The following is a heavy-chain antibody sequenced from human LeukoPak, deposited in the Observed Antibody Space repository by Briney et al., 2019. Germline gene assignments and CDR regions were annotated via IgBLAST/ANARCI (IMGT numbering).Heavy chain of an antibody. Sequence: GGSLRLSCAVTGFTFSDHFLDWVRQAPGKGLEWVGRSRNKAKSYTTEYAASVKGRFTISRDDSKNSLYLQMNSLETEDTAVYYCVRVGSVSGSDYLDYWGQGTLVTVSS. D-gene: IGHD6-19*01. CDR2: SRNKAKSYTT. V-gene: IGHV3-72*01. J-gene: IGHJ4*02. CDR1: GFTFSDHF. CDR3: VRVGSVSGSDYLDY.